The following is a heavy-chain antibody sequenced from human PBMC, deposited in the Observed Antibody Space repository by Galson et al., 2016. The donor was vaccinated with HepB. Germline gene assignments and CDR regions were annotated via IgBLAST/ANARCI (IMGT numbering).Heavy chain of an antibody. Sequence: SLRLSCAASGFTFRDSTMTWVRQAPGKGLHWVSTITGSGVSSYYADPVKGRFTTSRDNSKNILYLQMNSLRADDTAVYYCAKDGGTWGYYYGDWNLDLWGRGTLVTVSS. V-gene: IGHV3-23*01. J-gene: IGHJ2*01. D-gene: IGHD3-16*01. CDR2: ITGSGVSS. CDR1: GFTFRDST. CDR3: AKDGGTWGYYYGDWNLDL.